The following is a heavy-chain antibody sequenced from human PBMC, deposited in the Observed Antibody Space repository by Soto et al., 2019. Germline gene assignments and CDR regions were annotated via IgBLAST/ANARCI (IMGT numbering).Heavy chain of an antibody. CDR3: TRDRYYDFWSGSLY. V-gene: IGHV3-49*03. Sequence: GGSLRLSCTASGFTFGDYAMSWFRQAPGKGLEWVGFIRSKAYGGTTEYAASVKGRFTISRDDSKSIAYLQMNSLKTEDTAVYYCTRDRYYDFWSGSLYWGQGTLVTVSS. D-gene: IGHD3-3*01. CDR1: GFTFGDYA. CDR2: IRSKAYGGTT. J-gene: IGHJ4*02.